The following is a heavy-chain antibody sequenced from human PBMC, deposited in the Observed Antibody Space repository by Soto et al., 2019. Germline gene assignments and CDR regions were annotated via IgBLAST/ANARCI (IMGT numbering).Heavy chain of an antibody. J-gene: IGHJ4*02. CDR3: AKDQASSSVDY. D-gene: IGHD6-6*01. CDR2: ISYDGSNK. Sequence: VGSLRLSCAASGFTFSSYGMHWVRQAPGKGLEWVAVISYDGSNKYYADSVKGRFTISRDNSKNTLYLQMNSLRAEDTAVYYCAKDQASSSVDYWGQGTLVTVSS. CDR1: GFTFSSYG. V-gene: IGHV3-30*18.